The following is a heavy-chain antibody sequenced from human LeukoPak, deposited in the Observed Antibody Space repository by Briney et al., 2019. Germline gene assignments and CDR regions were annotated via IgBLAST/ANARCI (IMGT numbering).Heavy chain of an antibody. J-gene: IGHJ4*02. Sequence: QPGGSLRLSCAASGFTFTSYAMSWVRQAPGKGLEWVSYISTSGSTKYYADSVKGRFTMSRDNAKNSLYLQMNSLRAEDTAVYYCARNMVRGVIFPLGYWGQGILVTVSS. V-gene: IGHV3-48*04. CDR1: GFTFTSYA. CDR2: ISTSGSTK. D-gene: IGHD3-10*01. CDR3: ARNMVRGVIFPLGY.